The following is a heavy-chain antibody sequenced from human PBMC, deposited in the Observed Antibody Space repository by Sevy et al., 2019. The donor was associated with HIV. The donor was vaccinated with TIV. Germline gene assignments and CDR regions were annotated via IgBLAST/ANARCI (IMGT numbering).Heavy chain of an antibody. CDR2: FDPEDGET. D-gene: IGHD3-22*01. CDR1: GYTLSELS. V-gene: IGHV1-24*01. J-gene: IGHJ4*02. Sequence: ASVKVSCKVFGYTLSELSMHWVRQTPGKGLEWMGSFDPEDGETIYAQKFQGRVPMTEDTSTDTAYMELRSLRSEDKTVFYCAITKDYYDNSGYPFDYWGQGTLVTVSS. CDR3: AITKDYYDNSGYPFDY.